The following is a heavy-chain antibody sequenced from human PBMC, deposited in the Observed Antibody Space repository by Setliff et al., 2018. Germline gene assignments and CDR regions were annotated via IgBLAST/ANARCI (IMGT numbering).Heavy chain of an antibody. V-gene: IGHV3-53*05. CDR1: GFTFSAYS. CDR2: IVQGGST. Sequence: GGSLRLSCETSGFTFSAYSLMWVRQAPGKGLEWVSGIVQGGSTIYADSVKGRFTISRDNSKNTLYLQMNSLRAEDTAVYYCARDSGGSRLYNFWSGYSPYWGQGTLVTVSS. CDR3: ARDSGGSRLYNFWSGYSPY. D-gene: IGHD3-3*01. J-gene: IGHJ4*02.